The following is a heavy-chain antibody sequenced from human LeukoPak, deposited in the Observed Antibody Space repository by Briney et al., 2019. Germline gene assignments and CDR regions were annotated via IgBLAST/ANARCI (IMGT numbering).Heavy chain of an antibody. J-gene: IGHJ4*02. Sequence: ASVKVSCKASGYTFTGYYMHWVRQAPGQGLEWMGWINPNSGGTNYAQKLQGRVTMTTDTSTSTAYMELRGLRSDDTAVYYCAREYYYDSSGYYIVDCWGQGTLVTVSS. CDR2: INPNSGGT. D-gene: IGHD3-22*01. V-gene: IGHV1-2*02. CDR3: AREYYYDSSGYYIVDC. CDR1: GYTFTGYY.